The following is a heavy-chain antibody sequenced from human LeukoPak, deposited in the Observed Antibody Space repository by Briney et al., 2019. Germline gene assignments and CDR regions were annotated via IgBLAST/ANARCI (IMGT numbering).Heavy chain of an antibody. CDR3: ARDRRYCGGGSCYFDYFIDY. CDR2: ISYDGSIN. V-gene: IGHV3-30-3*01. J-gene: IGHJ4*01. D-gene: IGHD2-15*01. Sequence: GGSLRLSCVASGFTFNSYAVHWVRQAPGKGLEWVAVISYDGSINFYAASVKGRFTISRDNSKNTLYLQMNSLRAEDTALYFCARDRRYCGGGSCYFDYFIDYWGQRTPVTVSS. CDR1: GFTFNSYA.